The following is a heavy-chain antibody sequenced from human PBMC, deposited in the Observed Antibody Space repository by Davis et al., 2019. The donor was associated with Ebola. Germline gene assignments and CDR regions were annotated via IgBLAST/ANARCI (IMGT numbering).Heavy chain of an antibody. Sequence: ASVKVSCKASGYTFTGYYMHWVRQAPGQGLEWMGWINPNSGGTNYAQKLQGRVTMTTDTSTSTAYMELRSLRSDDTAVCYCARDLRAYSSSSYWFDPWGQGTLVTVSS. CDR3: ARDLRAYSSSSYWFDP. CDR1: GYTFTGYY. V-gene: IGHV1-2*02. CDR2: INPNSGGT. D-gene: IGHD6-6*01. J-gene: IGHJ5*02.